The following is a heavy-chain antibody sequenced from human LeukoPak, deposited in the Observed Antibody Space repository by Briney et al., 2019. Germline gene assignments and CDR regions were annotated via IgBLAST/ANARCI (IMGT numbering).Heavy chain of an antibody. V-gene: IGHV3-23*01. Sequence: GGSLRLSCAASGFTFSSYAMSWVRQAPGKGLEWVSAISGSGGSTYYADSVKGRFTISRDNSKNTLYLQMNSLRAEETVVYYCAKAQVGATGFDYWGQGTLVTVSS. CDR1: GFTFSSYA. D-gene: IGHD1-26*01. CDR3: AKAQVGATGFDY. J-gene: IGHJ4*02. CDR2: ISGSGGST.